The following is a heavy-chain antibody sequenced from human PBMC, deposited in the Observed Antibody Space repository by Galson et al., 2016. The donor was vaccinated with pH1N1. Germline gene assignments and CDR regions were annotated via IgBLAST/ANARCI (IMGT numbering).Heavy chain of an antibody. CDR2: ISWNRGSI. J-gene: IGHJ4*02. V-gene: IGHV3-9*01. CDR3: AKVRGYSYGPFEY. Sequence: SLRLSCAASGFTFDDYAMYWVRQAPGKGLEWVSGISWNRGSIGYADSVKGRFTISRDNAKNSLYLQMNSLRAEDTALYYCAKVRGYSYGPFEYWGQGTLVTVSS. CDR1: GFTFDDYA. D-gene: IGHD5-18*01.